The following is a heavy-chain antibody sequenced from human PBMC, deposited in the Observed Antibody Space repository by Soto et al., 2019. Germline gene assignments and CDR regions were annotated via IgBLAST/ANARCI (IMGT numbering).Heavy chain of an antibody. V-gene: IGHV4-39*01. D-gene: IGHD3-10*01. CDR1: GGSISSGDYY. CDR3: ARHFVAVVIKGWGY. CDR2: TYYNGNA. J-gene: IGHJ4*02. Sequence: TLSLTCTVSGGSISSGDYYWSWLRQPPGKGLEWIGTTYYNGNAYYNPSLRSRVSMSVDTSKNQFSLKLISVTAADTVVYYCARHFVAVVIKGWGYWGQGKLVTVSS.